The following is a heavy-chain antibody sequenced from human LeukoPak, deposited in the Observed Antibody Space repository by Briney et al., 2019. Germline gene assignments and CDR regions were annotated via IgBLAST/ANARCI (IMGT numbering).Heavy chain of an antibody. V-gene: IGHV4-34*01. Sequence: PSETLSLTCAVYGGSFSGYYWSWIRQPPGKGLEWIGEINHSGSTNYNPSLKSRVTISVDTSKNQFSLKLSSVTAADTAVYYCARRYSYGSSNWFDPWGQGTLVTVSS. CDR3: ARRYSYGSSNWFDP. J-gene: IGHJ5*02. D-gene: IGHD5-18*01. CDR2: INHSGST. CDR1: GGSFSGYY.